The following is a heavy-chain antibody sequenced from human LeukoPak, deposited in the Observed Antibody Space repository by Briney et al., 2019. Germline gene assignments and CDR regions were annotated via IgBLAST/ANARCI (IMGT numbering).Heavy chain of an antibody. CDR1: RFTVSSNY. D-gene: IGHD5-12*01. J-gene: IGHJ5*02. CDR2: INHSGST. CDR3: ARGQWLRWFDP. Sequence: GSLRLSCAASRFTVSSNYMSWVRQPPGKGLEWIGEINHSGSTNYNPSLKSRVTISVDTSKNQFSLKLSSVTAADTAVYYCARGQWLRWFDPWGQGTLVTVSS. V-gene: IGHV4-34*01.